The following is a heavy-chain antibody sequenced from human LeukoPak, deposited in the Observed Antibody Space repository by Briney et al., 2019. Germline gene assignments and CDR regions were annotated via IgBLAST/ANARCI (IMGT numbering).Heavy chain of an antibody. CDR2: IYYSGST. Sequence: PSETLSLTCTVSGGSINSRSYYWGWIRQPPGKGLEWIGSIYYSGSTYYSPSLKSRGTMSVDTSKNQFSLKLSSVTAADTAVYYCARQEDSSGWYGIVDYWGQGTLVTVSS. V-gene: IGHV4-39*01. J-gene: IGHJ4*02. CDR3: ARQEDSSGWYGIVDY. CDR1: GGSINSRSYY. D-gene: IGHD6-19*01.